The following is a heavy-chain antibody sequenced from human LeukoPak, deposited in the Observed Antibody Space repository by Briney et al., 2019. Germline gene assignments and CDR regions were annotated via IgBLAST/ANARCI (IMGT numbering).Heavy chain of an antibody. J-gene: IGHJ6*02. CDR3: ARGFGESEYYYYGMDV. D-gene: IGHD3-10*01. Sequence: SQTLSLTCSVSGGSISSSSYYWGWIRQPPGRGLDWIGTNYYAGGTYYNPSLKSRVTISVDTSKNQFSLRLSSVTAADTAVYYCARGFGESEYYYYGMDVWGQGTTVTVSS. CDR2: NYYAGGT. CDR1: GGSISSSSYY. V-gene: IGHV4-39*01.